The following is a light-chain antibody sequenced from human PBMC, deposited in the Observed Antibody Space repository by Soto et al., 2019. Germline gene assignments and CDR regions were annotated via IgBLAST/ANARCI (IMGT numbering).Light chain of an antibody. Sequence: DIQMTQSPSSLSASVGDRVTITCRTSQSVTKSLNWYQQRPGKAPQLLIYGVSSLQSGVPSRFSGSGSGTDFTLTISSLQFEDFATYYCQQSSGIPRTFGQGTKVDIK. CDR1: QSVTKS. V-gene: IGKV1-39*01. CDR2: GVS. CDR3: QQSSGIPRT. J-gene: IGKJ1*01.